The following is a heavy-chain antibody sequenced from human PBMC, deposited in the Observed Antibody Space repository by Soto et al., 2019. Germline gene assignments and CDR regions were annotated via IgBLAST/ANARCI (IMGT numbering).Heavy chain of an antibody. J-gene: IGHJ6*02. CDR3: ARIKLVEWFFINVDVYDMDV. V-gene: IGHV3-48*02. CDR1: GFSLSCYG. CDR2: ISSDSRTI. Sequence: LRLSCVASGFSLSCYGVNWVRQAPGKGLEWVSVISSDSRTIYYADSVEGRFTVSRDNARNSVSLQMDSLRDEDAAVYYCARIKLVEWFFINVDVYDMDVWGQGTPVTVSS. D-gene: IGHD3-3*01.